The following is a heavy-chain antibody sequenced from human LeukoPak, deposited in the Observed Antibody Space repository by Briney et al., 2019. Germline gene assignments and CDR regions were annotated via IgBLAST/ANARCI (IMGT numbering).Heavy chain of an antibody. V-gene: IGHV4-39*07. D-gene: IGHD4-17*01. Sequence: SETLSLTCTVSGASISSSSHYWGWIRQPPGKGLEWIGSIYYNGSTYYNLSLKSRVSLSIDTSKNQFSLKLSSVTAADTAVYHCARTFFGDYHYWGQGILVTVSS. J-gene: IGHJ4*02. CDR3: ARTFFGDYHY. CDR2: IYYNGST. CDR1: GASISSSSHY.